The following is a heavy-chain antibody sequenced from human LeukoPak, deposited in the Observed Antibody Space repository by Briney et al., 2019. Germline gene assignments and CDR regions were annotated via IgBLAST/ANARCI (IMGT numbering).Heavy chain of an antibody. J-gene: IGHJ4*01. CDR2: SSGGGDRT. V-gene: IGHV3-23*01. CDR1: GCFFGKLA. Sequence: GGSLRLSCAASGCFFGKLAMNWLRQAPCKELAGVSASSGGGDRTYNTDAVKGRFTISRDTYKNTVYLQLNRLRAEDTAVYYCAREDVDTSFDYWDLGTLVTVSS. CDR3: AREDVDTSFDY. D-gene: IGHD5-18*01.